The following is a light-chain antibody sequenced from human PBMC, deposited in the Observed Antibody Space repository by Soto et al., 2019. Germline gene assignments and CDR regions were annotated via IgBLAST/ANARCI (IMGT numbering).Light chain of an antibody. V-gene: IGKV1-5*03. Sequence: DIQMTQSPSSLSASVGDRVTITCRASQSISRYLNWYQQKPGKAPKLLTYKTSTLESGVPSRFSGSGSGTEFTLTISNLQPDDFATYYCQQYNTYSFGQGTKVDIK. CDR2: KTS. CDR1: QSISRY. J-gene: IGKJ2*01. CDR3: QQYNTYS.